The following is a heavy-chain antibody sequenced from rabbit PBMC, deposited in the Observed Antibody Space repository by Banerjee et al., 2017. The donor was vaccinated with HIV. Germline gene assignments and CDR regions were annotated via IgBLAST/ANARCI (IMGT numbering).Heavy chain of an antibody. CDR3: ARDVEGNGAYYFSL. CDR1: GFSFSSSYY. V-gene: IGHV1S40*01. D-gene: IGHD2-1*01. J-gene: IGHJ4*01. Sequence: QSLEESGGDLVKPGASLTLTCTASGFSFSSSYYMCWVRQAPGKGLEWIACIYIGSGSTYYASWAKGRFTISKTSSTTVTLQMTSLTAADTATYFCARDVEGNGAYYFSLWGQGTLVTVS. CDR2: IYIGSGST.